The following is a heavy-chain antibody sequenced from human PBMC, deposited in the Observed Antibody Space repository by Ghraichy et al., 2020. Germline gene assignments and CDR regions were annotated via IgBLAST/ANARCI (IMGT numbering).Heavy chain of an antibody. CDR1: GGSISTYY. J-gene: IGHJ6*02. V-gene: IGHV4-59*01. D-gene: IGHD3-9*01. Sequence: SQTLSLTCTVSGGSISTYYWSWIRQPPGKGLEWIGYIYYSGSTNYIPSLMSRVTISVDTSKNQFSLKLSSVTAADTAVFYFARALRPYYDILTGYYYYYGMDVWGQGTTVTVSS. CDR3: ARALRPYYDILTGYYYYYGMDV. CDR2: IYYSGST.